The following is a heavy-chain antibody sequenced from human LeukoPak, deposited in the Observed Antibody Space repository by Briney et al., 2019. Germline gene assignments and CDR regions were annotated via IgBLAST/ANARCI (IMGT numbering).Heavy chain of an antibody. CDR3: ARSAAAAGSFDY. D-gene: IGHD6-13*01. J-gene: IGHJ4*02. V-gene: IGHV3-30-3*01. Sequence: GGSLRLSCAASGFSFSNYAMHWVRQAPGKGLEWVAVISYDGTNKYYADSVKGRFTISRDDAKNSLYLRMNSLRAEDTAVYYCARSAAAAGSFDYWGQGTLVTVSS. CDR1: GFSFSNYA. CDR2: ISYDGTNK.